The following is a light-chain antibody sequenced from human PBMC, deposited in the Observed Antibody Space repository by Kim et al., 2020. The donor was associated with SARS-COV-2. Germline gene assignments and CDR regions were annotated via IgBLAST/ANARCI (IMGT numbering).Light chain of an antibody. Sequence: YELTQPPSVSVSPGQTASITCSGYKLGDKYVSWYQQKPGQSPVVVIYQGNQRPSGIPERFSGSNSGNTATLTISGTQAMDEADYYCQAWDSSTHNYVFGAGTKVTVL. CDR2: QGN. CDR1: KLGDKY. V-gene: IGLV3-1*01. CDR3: QAWDSSTHNYV. J-gene: IGLJ1*01.